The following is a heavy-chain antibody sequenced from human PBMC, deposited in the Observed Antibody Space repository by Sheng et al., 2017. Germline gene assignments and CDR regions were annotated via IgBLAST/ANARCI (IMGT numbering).Heavy chain of an antibody. Sequence: EVELAESGGGLVHPGESLRLSCTASGFDFNNYDMHWVRQAAGKGLEWVSFISRGSDRIHYADSVEGRFTISRDNAKNSLHLQMNSLRREDTAVYYCARDRDSVMLDPWGQGSLVTVSP. CDR3: ARDRDSVMLDP. CDR1: GFDFNNYD. CDR2: ISRGSDRI. V-gene: IGHV3-48*03. D-gene: IGHD2-21*01. J-gene: IGHJ5*02.